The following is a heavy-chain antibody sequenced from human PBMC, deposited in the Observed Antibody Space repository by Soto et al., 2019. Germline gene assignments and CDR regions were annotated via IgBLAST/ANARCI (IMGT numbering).Heavy chain of an antibody. V-gene: IGHV3-33*01. CDR1: AFTFSSYG. J-gene: IGHJ6*03. CDR2: IWYDGSNK. CDR3: ARAAAAGLGHYYYYMDV. D-gene: IGHD6-13*01. Sequence: QVQLVESGGGVVQPGRSLRLSCAASAFTFSSYGMHWVRQAPGKGLEWVAVIWYDGSNKYYADSVKGRFTISRDNSKNTLYLHMNSLRAEDTAVYYCARAAAAGLGHYYYYMDVWGKGTTVTVSS.